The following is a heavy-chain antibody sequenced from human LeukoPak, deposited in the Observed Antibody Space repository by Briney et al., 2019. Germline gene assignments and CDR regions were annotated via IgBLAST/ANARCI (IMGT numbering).Heavy chain of an antibody. CDR1: GFTFSNFG. J-gene: IGHJ4*02. Sequence: GGSLRLSCAASGFTFSNFGINWVRQAPGEGLEWVSSISSSSSYISYADSVKGRFTISRDNAKNSLDLQMNSLRAEDTAVYYCAIDRYSSGWYTFDYWGQGTLVTVSS. CDR3: AIDRYSSGWYTFDY. CDR2: ISSSSSYI. V-gene: IGHV3-21*01. D-gene: IGHD6-19*01.